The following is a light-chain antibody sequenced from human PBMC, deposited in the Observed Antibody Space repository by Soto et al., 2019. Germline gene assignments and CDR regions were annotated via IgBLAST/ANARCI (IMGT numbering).Light chain of an antibody. V-gene: IGLV1-40*01. CDR3: SSFTSKSSLI. CDR2: ADT. J-gene: IGLJ2*01. CDR1: SSNIGAGYD. Sequence: QSVLTQPPSVSGAPGQRITISCTGSSSNIGAGYDVHWYRQLPGTAPKLLIFADTKRPSGVPDRFSGSKSGNTASLTISGLQAEDEADYYCSSFTSKSSLIFGGGTKLTVL.